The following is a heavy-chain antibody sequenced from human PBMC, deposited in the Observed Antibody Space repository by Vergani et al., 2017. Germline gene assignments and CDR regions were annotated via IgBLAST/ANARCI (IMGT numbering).Heavy chain of an antibody. D-gene: IGHD2-15*01. CDR3: ARVYAGLCSSVSCYPDY. V-gene: IGHV1-46*03. CDR2: INPSGGNT. Sequence: QVQLVQSGAEVKKPGASVKASCKASGYTFTSYYMHWVRQAPGQGLEWMGMINPSGGNTNHAQKFQGRVTMTRDTSTSTVYMELSSLRSEDTAVYYCARVYAGLCSSVSCYPDYWSQGTLVTVSS. J-gene: IGHJ4*02. CDR1: GYTFTSYY.